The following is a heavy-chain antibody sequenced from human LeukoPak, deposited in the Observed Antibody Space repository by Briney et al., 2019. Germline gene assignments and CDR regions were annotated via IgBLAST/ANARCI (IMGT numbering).Heavy chain of an antibody. V-gene: IGHV3-53*01. Sequence: GGSLRLSGAASGFTVSSNYMSWVRQAPGKGLEWVSVIYSGGSTYYADSVKGRFTISRDNSKNTLYLQMNSLRAEDTAVYYCARWRYSGYEGFDYWGQGTLVTVSS. CDR1: GFTVSSNY. J-gene: IGHJ4*02. CDR3: ARWRYSGYEGFDY. CDR2: IYSGGST. D-gene: IGHD5-12*01.